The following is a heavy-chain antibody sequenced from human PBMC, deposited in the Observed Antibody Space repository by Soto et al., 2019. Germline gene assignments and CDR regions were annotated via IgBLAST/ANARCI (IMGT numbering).Heavy chain of an antibody. Sequence: SETLSLTCAVYGGYFSGYYWTWIRQPPGTGLEWIGEINHSGSTNYNPSLKSRVTISVDTSKNQFSPKLTSVTAADTAVYYCARDKITGLFDYWGQGTLVTVSS. D-gene: IGHD2-8*02. CDR2: INHSGST. J-gene: IGHJ4*02. CDR3: ARDKITGLFDY. CDR1: GGYFSGYY. V-gene: IGHV4-34*01.